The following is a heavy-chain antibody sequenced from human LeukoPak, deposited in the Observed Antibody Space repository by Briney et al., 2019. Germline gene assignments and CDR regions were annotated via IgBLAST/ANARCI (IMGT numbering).Heavy chain of an antibody. CDR2: IKEDGSVK. CDR3: ARGQPGVAAAGNLDY. J-gene: IGHJ4*02. D-gene: IGHD6-13*01. CDR1: GFSFSAYW. Sequence: GGSLRLSCAASGFSFSAYWMNWVRQAPGKGLEWVANIKEDGSVKYYVDSVKGRFTISRDNAKNSLCLQMNSLRAEDTAVYYCARGQPGVAAAGNLDYWGQGTLVTVSS. V-gene: IGHV3-7*01.